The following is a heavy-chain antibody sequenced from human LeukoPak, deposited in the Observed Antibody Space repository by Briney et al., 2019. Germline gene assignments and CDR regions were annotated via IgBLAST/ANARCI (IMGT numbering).Heavy chain of an antibody. V-gene: IGHV3-7*01. CDR1: GFTFSSYW. CDR2: IKQDGSEK. D-gene: IGHD3-10*01. J-gene: IGHJ4*02. Sequence: GGSLRLSCAASGFTFSSYWMTWVRQAQGKGLEWVANIKQDGSEKYYVDSVKGGFTTSRDNAKNSLYLQMNSLRAEDTAVYYCASARFSDHWGQGTLVTVSS. CDR3: ASARFSDH.